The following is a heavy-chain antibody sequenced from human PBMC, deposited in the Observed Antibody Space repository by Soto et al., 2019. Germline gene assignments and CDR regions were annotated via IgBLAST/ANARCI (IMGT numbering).Heavy chain of an antibody. CDR2: INQDGSEK. CDR3: ARGPFPVIPGV. V-gene: IGHV3-7*03. J-gene: IGHJ4*02. Sequence: EVQLVESGGGLVQPGGSLRLSCAASGFTFSPYWMTWVRQAPGKGLDWVANINQDGSEKYYVDFVKGRFTISRDNAKNSLFLQMNSLRAEDTAIYYCARGPFPVIPGVGGQVTLVTVSS. D-gene: IGHD2-21*01. CDR1: GFTFSPYW.